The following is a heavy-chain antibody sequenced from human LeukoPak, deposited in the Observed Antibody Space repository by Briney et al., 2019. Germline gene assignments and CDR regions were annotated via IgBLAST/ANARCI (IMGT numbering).Heavy chain of an antibody. D-gene: IGHD6-13*01. CDR2: ISACNGNT. Sequence: VASVKVSCKASGYTFTSYGISWVRQAPGRGLEWMGWISACNGNTNDAQKFQGGVTMNRDTSISTAYMELSRLRSDDTAVYYCARESAIASAGRVDQSFDYWGQGTLVTVSS. J-gene: IGHJ4*02. V-gene: IGHV1-18*01. CDR1: GYTFTSYG. CDR3: ARESAIASAGRVDQSFDY.